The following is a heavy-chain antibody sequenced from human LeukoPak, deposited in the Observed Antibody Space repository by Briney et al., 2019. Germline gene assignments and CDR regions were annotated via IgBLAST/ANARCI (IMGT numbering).Heavy chain of an antibody. CDR1: GGSISSSSYY. CDR2: IYYSGST. Sequence: SETLSLTCTVSGGSISSSSYYWGWTRQPPGKGLEWIGYIYYSGSTNYNPSLKSRVTISVDTSKNQFSLKLSSVTAADTAVYYCARDKPHKTDYGDYEVFDYWGQGTLVTVSS. CDR3: ARDKPHKTDYGDYEVFDY. V-gene: IGHV4-61*01. D-gene: IGHD4-17*01. J-gene: IGHJ4*02.